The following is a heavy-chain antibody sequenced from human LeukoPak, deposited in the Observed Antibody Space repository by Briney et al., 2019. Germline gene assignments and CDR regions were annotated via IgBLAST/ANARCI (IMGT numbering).Heavy chain of an antibody. J-gene: IGHJ6*04. CDR3: AELGITMIGGV. D-gene: IGHD3-10*02. CDR2: VSSIVSTI. V-gene: IGHV3-48*03. Sequence: GGSLRLSCAASGFTFSGDEMNWVRQAPGKWLEWVSYVSSIVSTIYYADSVKGRFTISRDNAKNSLYLQMHSLRAEDTAVYYCAELGITMIGGVWGKGTTVTISS. CDR1: GFTFSGDE.